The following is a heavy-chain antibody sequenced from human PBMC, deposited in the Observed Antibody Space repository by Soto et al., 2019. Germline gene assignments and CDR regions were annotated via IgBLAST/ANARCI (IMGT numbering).Heavy chain of an antibody. CDR1: GYTFTSYG. J-gene: IGHJ4*02. CDR2: ISAHNGNT. CDR3: VRGRYGEY. V-gene: IGHV1-18*01. Sequence: QVHLVQSGAEVKKPGASVKVSCKASGYTFTSYGITWVRQAPGQGLEWMGWISAHNGNTDYAQKLQGRVIVTRDTSTSTAYMELRSLRSDDTAVYYCVRGRYGEYWGQGALVTVSS. D-gene: IGHD3-10*01.